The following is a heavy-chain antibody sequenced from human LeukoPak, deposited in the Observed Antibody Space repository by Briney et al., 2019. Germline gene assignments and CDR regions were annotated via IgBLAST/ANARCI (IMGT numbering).Heavy chain of an antibody. CDR2: INSDGSST. J-gene: IGHJ6*03. CDR1: GFTFSSYW. Sequence: GGSLRLSCAASGFTFSSYWMHWVRQAPGKGLVWVSRINSDGSSTSYADSVKGRFTISRDNAKNTLYLQMNSLRAEDTAVYYCARGPYYYYYMDVWGKGTTVAISS. V-gene: IGHV3-74*01. CDR3: ARGPYYYYYMDV.